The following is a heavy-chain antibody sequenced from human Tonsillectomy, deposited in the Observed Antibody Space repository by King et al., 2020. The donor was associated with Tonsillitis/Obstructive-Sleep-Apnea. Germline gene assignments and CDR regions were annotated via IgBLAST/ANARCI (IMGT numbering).Heavy chain of an antibody. Sequence: VQLVDSGAEVKKPGASVKVSCETSGYTFTNYYIHWVRQAPGKGLEWMGIINPSDGFTNYAQKFQGRVTMTSDTSSSTLYMELSSLRSEDTGVYYCARCRDGKQQTAGLDVWGQGTPVTVSS. CDR1: GYTFTNYY. V-gene: IGHV1-46*01. J-gene: IGHJ6*02. D-gene: IGHD6-13*01. CDR2: INPSDGFT. CDR3: ARCRDGKQQTAGLDV.